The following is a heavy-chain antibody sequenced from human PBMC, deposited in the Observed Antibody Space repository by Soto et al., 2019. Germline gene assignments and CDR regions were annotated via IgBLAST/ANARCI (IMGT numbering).Heavy chain of an antibody. CDR2: ISSSSSYK. V-gene: IGHV3-21*01. D-gene: IGHD2-2*01. J-gene: IGHJ4*02. CDR3: ASVPRMRIDY. CDR1: GFNLSSYS. Sequence: GGSLRLSCAASGFNLSSYSMNWVRQAPGKGLEWVSSISSSSSYKYYADSVKGRFTISRDNAKNSLYLQMNSLRAEDTAVYYCASVPRMRIDYWGQGTLVTVSS.